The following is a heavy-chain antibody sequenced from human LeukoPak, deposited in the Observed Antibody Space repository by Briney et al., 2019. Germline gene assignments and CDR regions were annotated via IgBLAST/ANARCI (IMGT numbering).Heavy chain of an antibody. CDR1: GFTFDDYG. Sequence: RPGGSLRLSCAASGFTFDDYGMSWVRQAPGKGLEWVSGINWDGGSTYYTDSVKGRFTISRDNNKNSLYLHMNSLRADDTALYYCAKDIGVGVTLDGIDYWGQGTLVTVSS. CDR2: INWDGGST. V-gene: IGHV3-43D*03. J-gene: IGHJ4*02. D-gene: IGHD1-26*01. CDR3: AKDIGVGVTLDGIDY.